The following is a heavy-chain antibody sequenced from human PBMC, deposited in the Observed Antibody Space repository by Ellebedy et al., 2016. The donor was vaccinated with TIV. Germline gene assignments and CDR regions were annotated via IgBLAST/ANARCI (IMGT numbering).Heavy chain of an antibody. CDR2: IIPIFGTA. CDR1: GGTFSSYA. Sequence: ASVKVSCKASGGTFSSYAISWVRQAPGQGLEWMGGIIPIFGTANYAQKFQGRVTITADESTSTAYMELSSLRSEDTAVYFCARRPTYGSNSDDTFDIWGQGTMVTVSS. D-gene: IGHD4-23*01. V-gene: IGHV1-69*13. CDR3: ARRPTYGSNSDDTFDI. J-gene: IGHJ3*02.